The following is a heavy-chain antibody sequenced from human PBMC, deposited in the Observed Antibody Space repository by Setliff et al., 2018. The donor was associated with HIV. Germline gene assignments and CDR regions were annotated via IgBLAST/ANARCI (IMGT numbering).Heavy chain of an antibody. D-gene: IGHD3-22*01. CDR2: IDYSGST. J-gene: IGHJ3*02. Sequence: PSETLSLPCAVYGGSFSDYYWRWIRQPPGTGLEWIGYIDYSGSTNYNPSLKSRVTISVDTSKNQFPLKLSSVTAADTAVYYCARDLGVFISSGYYGWGAFDIWGQGTMVTVS. CDR1: GGSFSDYY. V-gene: IGHV4-59*01. CDR3: ARDLGVFISSGYYGWGAFDI.